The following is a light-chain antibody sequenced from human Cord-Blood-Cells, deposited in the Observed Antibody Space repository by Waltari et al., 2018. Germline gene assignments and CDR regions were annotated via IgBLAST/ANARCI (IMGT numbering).Light chain of an antibody. CDR3: QQSYSTPRT. Sequence: DIQITQSPSSPSASAGDRVVITCRASQSMSSYINCYQQKPGKAPKILIYAAFSLQSGVPSRFSGSGSGTDFTLTISRLQPEDFATDYCQQSYSTPRTFGQGSKLEIK. V-gene: IGKV1-39*01. CDR1: QSMSSY. CDR2: AAF. J-gene: IGKJ2*01.